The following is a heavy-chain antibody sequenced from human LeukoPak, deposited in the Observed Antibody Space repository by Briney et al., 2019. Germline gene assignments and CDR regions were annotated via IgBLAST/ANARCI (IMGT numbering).Heavy chain of an antibody. CDR3: ARDRNYDYIWGSYRPDYFDY. Sequence: PGGSLRLSRAASGFPHSSYTMNGARQAPGKGLEGVTSISGSSCHMYYADSVEGRFTISRDNAKNSLYLQMNSLRAEDTAVYYCARDRNYDYIWGSYRPDYFDYWGQGTLVAVSS. CDR2: ISGSSCHM. V-gene: IGHV3-21*01. CDR1: GFPHSSYT. D-gene: IGHD3-16*02. J-gene: IGHJ4*02.